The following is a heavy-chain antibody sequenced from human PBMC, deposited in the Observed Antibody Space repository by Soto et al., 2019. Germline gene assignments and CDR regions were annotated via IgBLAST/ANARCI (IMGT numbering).Heavy chain of an antibody. V-gene: IGHV1-18*04. CDR3: ARDLGYCSGGSCSPCPY. J-gene: IGHJ4*02. CDR1: GYTFTSYG. Sequence: ASVKVSCKASGYTFTSYGISWVRQAPGQGLEWMGWISAYNDNTNYAQKLQGRVTMTTDTSTSTAYMELRSLRSDDTAVYYCARDLGYCSGGSCSPCPYWGQGTLVTVSS. CDR2: ISAYNDNT. D-gene: IGHD2-15*01.